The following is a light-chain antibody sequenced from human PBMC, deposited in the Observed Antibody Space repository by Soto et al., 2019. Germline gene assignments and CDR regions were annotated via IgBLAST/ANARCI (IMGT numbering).Light chain of an antibody. CDR3: QQYGSSSPWT. J-gene: IGKJ1*01. Sequence: EIVLTQSPGTLSLSPGERATLSCRASQSVSSAYLAWYQHKPGQPPTLLIYAASSRVTGIPDRFSGSGSGTDFNLTISRLEPEDFAVYYCQQYGSSSPWTFGQGTKVEIK. CDR1: QSVSSAY. CDR2: AAS. V-gene: IGKV3-20*01.